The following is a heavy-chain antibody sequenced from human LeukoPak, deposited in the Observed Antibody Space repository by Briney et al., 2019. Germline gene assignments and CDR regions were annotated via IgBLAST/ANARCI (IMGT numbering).Heavy chain of an antibody. V-gene: IGHV3-9*01. CDR2: ISWNSGSI. J-gene: IGHJ3*02. Sequence: GGSLRLSCAASGFTFDDYAMHWVRQAPGKGLEWVSGISWNSGSIGYADSVKGRFTISRDNAKNTLYLQMNSLRAEDTAVYYCAKARAYCGGDCYPGDAFDIWGQGTMVTVSS. CDR1: GFTFDDYA. CDR3: AKARAYCGGDCYPGDAFDI. D-gene: IGHD2-21*02.